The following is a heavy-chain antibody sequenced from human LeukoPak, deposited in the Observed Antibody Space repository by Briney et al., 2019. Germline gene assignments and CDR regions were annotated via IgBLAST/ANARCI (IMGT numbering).Heavy chain of an antibody. CDR2: INPYNGNT. D-gene: IGHD2-8*02. CDR1: GYTFVSSG. CDR3: ARDLISVVGVLVPP. Sequence: ASVKVSCKASGYTFVSSGINWVRQAPGQGLEWMGWINPYNGNTNYAQKFQGRVTLTTDTSTSTAYMDLRSLRSDDTAIYYCARDLISVVGVLVPPWGQGTLVTVSS. V-gene: IGHV1-18*01. J-gene: IGHJ4*02.